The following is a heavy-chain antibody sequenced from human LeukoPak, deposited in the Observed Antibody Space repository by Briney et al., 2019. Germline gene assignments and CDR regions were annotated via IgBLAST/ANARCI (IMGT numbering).Heavy chain of an antibody. CDR3: ATGGSCIGGATYFDY. CDR2: FDSEDSET. CDR1: GYSLTELS. D-gene: IGHD1-26*01. J-gene: IGHJ4*02. V-gene: IGHV1-24*01. Sequence: ASVKLSCKVSGYSLTELSMHWVRQAPGKGLEWMGGFDSEDSETIYEQKFQGIVTMTEHTSTDTANMELSRLRSDDTDVYYCATGGSCIGGATYFDYWGQGTLVNVSS.